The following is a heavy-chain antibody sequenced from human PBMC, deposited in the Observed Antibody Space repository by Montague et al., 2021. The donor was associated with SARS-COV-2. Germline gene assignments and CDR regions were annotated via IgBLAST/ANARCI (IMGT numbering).Heavy chain of an antibody. V-gene: IGHV4-39*01. CDR2: IYYSGST. CDR1: GGSISSSSYY. CDR3: ARFPTSCYYDCNAAPATPDAFDI. D-gene: IGHD3-22*01. J-gene: IGHJ3*02. Sequence: SETLSLTCTVSGGSISSSSYYWGWIRQPPGKGLEWIGSIYYSGSTYYNPSLKSRVTISVDTSKNQFSLKLSSVTAADTAVYYCARFPTSCYYDCNAAPATPDAFDIWGRGTMVTVSS.